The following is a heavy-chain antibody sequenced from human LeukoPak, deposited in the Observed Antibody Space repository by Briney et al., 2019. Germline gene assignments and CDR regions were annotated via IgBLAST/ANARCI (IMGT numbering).Heavy chain of an antibody. Sequence: PGRSLRLSCAASGFTFSSYAMQWVRQAPGKGLEWVAVISYDGSDKNYADSVKGRFTISRDNSKNTLYLQMNSLRADDTAVYYCARAVYRSGEYYFDYWGQGTLVIVSS. J-gene: IGHJ4*02. V-gene: IGHV3-30*04. CDR1: GFTFSSYA. D-gene: IGHD6-19*01. CDR3: ARAVYRSGEYYFDY. CDR2: ISYDGSDK.